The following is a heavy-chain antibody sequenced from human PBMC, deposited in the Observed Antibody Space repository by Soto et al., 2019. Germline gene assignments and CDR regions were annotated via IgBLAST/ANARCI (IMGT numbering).Heavy chain of an antibody. V-gene: IGHV4-39*01. D-gene: IGHD1-1*01. J-gene: IGHJ4*02. CDR1: ADSSTISDSY. CDR2: SSHNGGT. CDR3: ARHRIEVVWRGFDY. Sequence: PSETLSLTCTVSADSSTISDSYWGWLRQPPGKGLQWIGSSSHNGGTFYNPSLKGRVAISVDPSKKHSSLQVTSVSAADTAVYYCARHRIEVVWRGFDYWGQGSPVTV.